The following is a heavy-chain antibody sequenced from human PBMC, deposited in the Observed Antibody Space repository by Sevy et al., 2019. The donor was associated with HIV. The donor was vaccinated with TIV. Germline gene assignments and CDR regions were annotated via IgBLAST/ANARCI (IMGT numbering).Heavy chain of an antibody. CDR2: INPNSGGT. J-gene: IGHJ6*02. V-gene: IGHV1-2*02. CDR3: ARGLWFGDRKSGMDV. CDR1: GYTFTGYY. Sequence: ASVKVSCKASGYTFTGYYMHWVRQAHGQGLEWMGWINPNSGGTNYAQKFQGRVTMTRDTSISTAYMELSRLRSDDTAVYYCARGLWFGDRKSGMDVWGQGTTVTVSS. D-gene: IGHD3-10*01.